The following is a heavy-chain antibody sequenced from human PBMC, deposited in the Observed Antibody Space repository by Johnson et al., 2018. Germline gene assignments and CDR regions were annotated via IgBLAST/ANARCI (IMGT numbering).Heavy chain of an antibody. Sequence: VQLQESGGGLVQPGGSLRLSCATSGFIFKTYWMHWVRQAPGKGLEWVSRMNGDGSSTTYADSVKGLFTISRDNAKNMLYLQMNSLRVEDAAVYYCAREEGLASPMDVWGQGTTVTVSS. V-gene: IGHV3-74*01. CDR2: MNGDGSST. CDR3: AREEGLASPMDV. J-gene: IGHJ6*02. CDR1: GFIFKTYW.